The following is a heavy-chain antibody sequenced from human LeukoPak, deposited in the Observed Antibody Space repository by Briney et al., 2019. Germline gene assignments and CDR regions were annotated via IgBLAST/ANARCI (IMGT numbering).Heavy chain of an antibody. CDR2: INPNSGGT. J-gene: IGHJ4*02. CDR1: GYTFTGYY. Sequence: GASVKVSCKASGYTFTGYYMHWVRQAPGQGLEWMGWINPNSGGTNYAQKIQGRVTMTRDTSISTAYMELSRLRSDDTAVYYCARAVAGPGGDYWGQGTLVTVSS. V-gene: IGHV1-2*02. D-gene: IGHD6-19*01. CDR3: ARAVAGPGGDY.